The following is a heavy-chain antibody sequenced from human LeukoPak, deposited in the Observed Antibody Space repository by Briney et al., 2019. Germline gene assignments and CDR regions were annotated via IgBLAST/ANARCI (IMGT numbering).Heavy chain of an antibody. CDR1: GYSISSGYY. Sequence: TSETLSLTCGVSGYSISSGYYWVWIRPPPGKGLEWIGSIYHSGSTYYNPSLKRRVTISVDTSKNQLSLKLTSVTAADTAVYYCARHPYSSSYYFGYWGQGTLVTVSS. J-gene: IGHJ4*02. V-gene: IGHV4-38-2*01. D-gene: IGHD6-6*01. CDR3: ARHPYSSSYYFGY. CDR2: IYHSGST.